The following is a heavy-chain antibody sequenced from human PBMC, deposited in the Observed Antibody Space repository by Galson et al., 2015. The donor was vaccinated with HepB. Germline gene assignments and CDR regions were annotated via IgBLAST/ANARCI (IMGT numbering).Heavy chain of an antibody. Sequence: SLRLSCAASGFTFSSYGMHWVRQAPGKGLEWVAVISYEGSNKYYADSVKGRFTISRDDSKNTLYLQMNSLRAEDTAVYYCAKDRAWGISIDYWGQGTLVTVSS. CDR3: AKDRAWGISIDY. V-gene: IGHV3-30*18. D-gene: IGHD3-16*01. CDR1: GFTFSSYG. J-gene: IGHJ4*02. CDR2: ISYEGSNK.